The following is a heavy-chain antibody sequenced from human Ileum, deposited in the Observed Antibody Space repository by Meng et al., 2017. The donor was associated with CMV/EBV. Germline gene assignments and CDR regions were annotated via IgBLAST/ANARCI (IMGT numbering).Heavy chain of an antibody. CDR2: IRSKAVGGII. CDR1: AW. CDR3: ATDRAGCNSFTCYNGLAI. V-gene: IGHV3-15*05. J-gene: IGHJ3*02. Sequence: AWMHWVRQDPGKGLEWVGRIRSKAVGGIIDYAAFVKGRFTISRDDSKSTLYLQIDSLKTEDTAVYFCATDRAGCNSFTCYNGLAIWGQGTLVTVSS. D-gene: IGHD2-2*02.